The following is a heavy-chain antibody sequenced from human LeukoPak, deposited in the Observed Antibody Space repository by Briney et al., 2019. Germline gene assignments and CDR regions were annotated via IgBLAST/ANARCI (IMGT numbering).Heavy chain of an antibody. Sequence: GGSLRLSCAASGFTFSNAWMSWVRQAPGKGLEWVGRIKSKTDGETTDYAAPVKGRFTISRDDSANMLYLQTNSLKTEDTAVYYCTTDSLLIWDCWGQGTLVTVSS. CDR2: IKSKTDGETT. CDR3: TTDSLLIWDC. CDR1: GFTFSNAW. V-gene: IGHV3-15*01. D-gene: IGHD3-9*01. J-gene: IGHJ4*02.